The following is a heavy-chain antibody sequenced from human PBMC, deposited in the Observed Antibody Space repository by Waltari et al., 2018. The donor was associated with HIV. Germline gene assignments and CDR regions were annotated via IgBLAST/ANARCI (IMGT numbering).Heavy chain of an antibody. J-gene: IGHJ4*02. CDR3: ASPWAQVEMATTHLRGY. CDR1: GFTVSSNY. CDR2: IYSGGST. V-gene: IGHV3-66*02. Sequence: EVQLVESGGGLVQPGGSLRLSCAASGFTVSSNYMSWVRQAPGKGLEWVSVIYSGGSTYYADSVKGRFTISRDNSKNTLYLQMNSLRAEDTAVYYCASPWAQVEMATTHLRGYWGQGTLVTVSS. D-gene: IGHD1-1*01.